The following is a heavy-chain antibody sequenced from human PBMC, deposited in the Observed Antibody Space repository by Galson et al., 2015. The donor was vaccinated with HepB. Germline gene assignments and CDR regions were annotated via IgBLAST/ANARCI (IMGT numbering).Heavy chain of an antibody. CDR1: GVTFSSYA. Sequence: SCKASGVTFSSYAISWVRQAPGQGLEWMGRIIPILGIANYAQKFQGRVTITADKSTSTAYMELSSLRSEDTAVYYCARPFMQGYFDLWGRGTLVTVSS. CDR3: ARPFMQGYFDL. J-gene: IGHJ2*01. D-gene: IGHD3-16*01. CDR2: IIPILGIA. V-gene: IGHV1-69*04.